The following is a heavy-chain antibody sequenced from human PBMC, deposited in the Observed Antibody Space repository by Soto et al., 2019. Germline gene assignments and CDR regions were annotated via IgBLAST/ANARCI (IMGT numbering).Heavy chain of an antibody. CDR1: GGSIISNSYY. CDR2: IYYSGST. CDR3: ARLRRGSGWW. J-gene: IGHJ4*02. D-gene: IGHD6-19*01. V-gene: IGHV4-39*01. Sequence: QLLESGPGLVKPSETLSLTCTVSGGSIISNSYYWGWIRQPPGKGLEWIGSIYYSGSTYYNPSLKSRVTISVDTSKNQFSLKLTSVTAADTAVYYCARLRRGSGWWWGQGTLVTVSS.